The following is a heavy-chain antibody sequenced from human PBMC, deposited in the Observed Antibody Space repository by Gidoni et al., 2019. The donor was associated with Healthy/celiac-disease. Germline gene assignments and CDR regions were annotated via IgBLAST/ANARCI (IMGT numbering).Heavy chain of an antibody. V-gene: IGHV3-49*04. Sequence: EVQLVESGGGLVQPGRSLRLSCTASGFTFGDYAMCWVRQAPGKGLEWVGFIRSKAYGGTTEYAASVKGRFTIARDDSKSIAYLQMNSLKTEDTAVYYCTREDSSGLEPAGYWGQGTLVTVSS. D-gene: IGHD6-19*01. CDR2: IRSKAYGGTT. CDR3: TREDSSGLEPAGY. J-gene: IGHJ4*02. CDR1: GFTFGDYA.